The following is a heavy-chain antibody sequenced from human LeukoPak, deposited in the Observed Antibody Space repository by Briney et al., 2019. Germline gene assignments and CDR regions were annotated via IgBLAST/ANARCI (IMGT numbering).Heavy chain of an antibody. J-gene: IGHJ6*04. Sequence: PSETLSLTCAVYGGSFSGYYWSWIRQPPGKGLEWIGEINHSGSTNYNPSLKSRVTISVDTSKNQFSLKLSSVTAADTAVYYCARLSNYYGSGDVWGKGTTVTVSS. CDR1: GGSFSGYY. V-gene: IGHV4-34*01. CDR2: INHSGST. D-gene: IGHD3-10*01. CDR3: ARLSNYYGSGDV.